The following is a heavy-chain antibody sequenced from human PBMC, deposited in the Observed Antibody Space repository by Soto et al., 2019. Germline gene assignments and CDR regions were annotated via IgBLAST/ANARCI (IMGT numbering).Heavy chain of an antibody. CDR1: SVSNSW. CDR3: TIDPSY. Sequence: SVSNSWMNWVRQAPGKGLEWVGRIKSKIDGGTTDYAAPVKGRFSISRDDSINTLFLQMNSLTIEDTAVYYCTIDPSYWGQGTLVIVSS. CDR2: IKSKIDGGTT. V-gene: IGHV3-15*07. J-gene: IGHJ4*02.